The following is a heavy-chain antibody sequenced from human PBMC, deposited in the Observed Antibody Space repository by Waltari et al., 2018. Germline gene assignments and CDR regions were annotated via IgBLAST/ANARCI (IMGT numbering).Heavy chain of an antibody. CDR2: ISSDGSYR. J-gene: IGHJ6*03. CDR1: GFTFSGTA. V-gene: IGHV3-30-3*01. Sequence: QVQLVESGGGLVQPGRSLRLSCAASGFTFSGTAMHWVRQAPGKGLEYVAVISSDGSYRYYADSVRGRFTISRDNSKYTLYLQMNSLRGDDTAVYYCARDYSYDSNYMDVWGKGTAVTISS. CDR3: ARDYSYDSNYMDV. D-gene: IGHD3-16*01.